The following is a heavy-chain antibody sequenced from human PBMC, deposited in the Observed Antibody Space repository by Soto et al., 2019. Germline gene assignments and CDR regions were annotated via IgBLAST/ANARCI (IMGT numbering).Heavy chain of an antibody. V-gene: IGHV3-48*03. J-gene: IGHJ3*02. Sequence: SGGSLRLSCAASGFTFSSYEMNWVRQAPGKGLEWVSYISSSGSTIYYADSVKGRFTISRDNAKNSLYLQMNSLRAEDTAVYYCAREEPGSGWYLGAFDIWGQGTMVTVSS. D-gene: IGHD6-19*01. CDR1: GFTFSSYE. CDR2: ISSSGSTI. CDR3: AREEPGSGWYLGAFDI.